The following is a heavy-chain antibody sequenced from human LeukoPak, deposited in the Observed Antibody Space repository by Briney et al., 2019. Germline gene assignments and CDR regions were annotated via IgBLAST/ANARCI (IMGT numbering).Heavy chain of an antibody. CDR1: GFTFDDYA. D-gene: IGHD3-22*01. V-gene: IGHV3-9*01. CDR2: ISWNSGSI. Sequence: QPGRSLRLSCAASGFTFDDYAMHWVRQAPGKGLEWVSGISWNSGSIGYADSVKGRFTISRDNAKNSLYLQMNSLRAEDTALYYCAKSGPHYYDSSGSDYWGQGTLVTVSS. CDR3: AKSGPHYYDSSGSDY. J-gene: IGHJ4*02.